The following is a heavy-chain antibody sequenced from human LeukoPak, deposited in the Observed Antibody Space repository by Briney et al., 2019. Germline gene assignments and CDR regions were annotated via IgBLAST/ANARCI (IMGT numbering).Heavy chain of an antibody. J-gene: IGHJ4*02. CDR3: ARFLGSGIRYFDY. Sequence: PSETLSLTCTVSGGSISSYYWSWIRKPPGKGLEWLGYIYYSGSTNYNPSLKSRVTISVDTSKNQFSLKLSSVTAADTAVYYCARFLGSGIRYFDYWGQGTLVTVSS. CDR2: IYYSGST. CDR1: GGSISSYY. D-gene: IGHD3-16*01. V-gene: IGHV4-59*01.